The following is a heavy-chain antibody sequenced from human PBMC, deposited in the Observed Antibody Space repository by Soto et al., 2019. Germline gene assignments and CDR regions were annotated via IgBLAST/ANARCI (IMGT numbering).Heavy chain of an antibody. J-gene: IGHJ4*02. CDR2: INPNSGGT. D-gene: IGHD4-17*01. CDR1: GYTFTGYY. CDR3: ARGLTTGAPPDY. Sequence: ASVKVSCKASGYTFTGYYMHWVRQAPGQGLEWMGWINPNSGGTNYAQKFQGWVTMTRDTSISTAYMELSRLRSDDTAVYYCARGLTTGAPPDYWGQGTLVTVSS. V-gene: IGHV1-2*04.